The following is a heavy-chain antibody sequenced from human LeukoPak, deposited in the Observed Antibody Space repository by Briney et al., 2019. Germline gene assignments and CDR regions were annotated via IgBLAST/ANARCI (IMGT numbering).Heavy chain of an antibody. CDR1: GFTFSSYS. V-gene: IGHV3-48*04. Sequence: PGGSLRLSCAASGFTFSSYSMNWVRQAPGKGLERVSYISSSSSTIYYADSVKGRFTISRDNAKNSLYLQMNSLRAEGTAVYYCARDSWYSGGGVDYWGQGTLVTVSS. CDR3: ARDSWYSGGGVDY. J-gene: IGHJ4*02. CDR2: ISSSSSTI. D-gene: IGHD1-26*01.